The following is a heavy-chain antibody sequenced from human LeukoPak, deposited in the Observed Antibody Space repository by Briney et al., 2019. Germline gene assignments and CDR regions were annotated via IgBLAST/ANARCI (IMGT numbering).Heavy chain of an antibody. CDR1: GFTFTSSA. D-gene: IGHD3-22*01. CDR2: IVVGSANT. Sequence: ASVKVSCKTSGFTFTSSAVQWVRQARGQRLEWIGWIVVGSANTNYAQKFQERVTIIRDMSTSTAYMELSSLRSEDTAVYYCAADRALDSSGYPYYFDYWGQGTLVTVSS. J-gene: IGHJ4*02. V-gene: IGHV1-58*01. CDR3: AADRALDSSGYPYYFDY.